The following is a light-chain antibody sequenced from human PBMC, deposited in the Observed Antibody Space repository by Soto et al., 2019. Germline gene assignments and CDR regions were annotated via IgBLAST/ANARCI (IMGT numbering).Light chain of an antibody. Sequence: DIQMTQSPSSLSASVGDRVTITCRASQSISNLLNWYQHKPGKASKLLIYGTSTLQSGVPSRFSGSGSGTDFTLTISSLQREDFATYYCQQSYSSSWTFGQGTKVEIK. J-gene: IGKJ1*01. CDR3: QQSYSSSWT. V-gene: IGKV1-39*01. CDR1: QSISNL. CDR2: GTS.